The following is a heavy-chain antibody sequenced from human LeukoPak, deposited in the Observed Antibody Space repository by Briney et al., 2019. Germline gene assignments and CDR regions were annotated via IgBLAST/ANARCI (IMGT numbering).Heavy chain of an antibody. V-gene: IGHV3-48*03. Sequence: GGSLRLSGAASGFTFSSYEMNWFRQAPGKGLNWVSYISSSGSTIYYADSVKGRFTISRDNAKNSLYLQMNSLRAEDTAVYYCARVQITMIVVVSYSFDYWGQGTLVTVSP. CDR1: GFTFSSYE. CDR3: ARVQITMIVVVSYSFDY. D-gene: IGHD3-22*01. J-gene: IGHJ4*02. CDR2: ISSSGSTI.